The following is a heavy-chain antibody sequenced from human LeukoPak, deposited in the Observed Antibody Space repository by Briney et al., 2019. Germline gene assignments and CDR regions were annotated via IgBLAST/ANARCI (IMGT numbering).Heavy chain of an antibody. CDR1: GFTVSGKY. D-gene: IGHD5-12*01. Sequence: GGSLRLSCAASGFTVSGKYMSWVRQAPGKGLEWVSLIYSGGSTYYADSVKGRFTISRDNSKNTLYLQMNSLRAEDTAVYYCATPSGYDRGDAFDIWGQGTMVTVSS. V-gene: IGHV3-66*01. CDR2: IYSGGST. CDR3: ATPSGYDRGDAFDI. J-gene: IGHJ3*02.